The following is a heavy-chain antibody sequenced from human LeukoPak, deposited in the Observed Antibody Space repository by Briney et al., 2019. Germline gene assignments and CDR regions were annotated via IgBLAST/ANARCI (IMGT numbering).Heavy chain of an antibody. Sequence: GGSLRLSCAASGFTCSSYAMHWVRQAPGKGLEWVAVISYDGSDKYYADSVKGRFTISRDNSKNTLYLQVNSLRAEDTAVYDCARSRDGYILDAFNIWGQGTMVTVSS. CDR1: GFTCSSYA. J-gene: IGHJ3*02. CDR2: ISYDGSDK. CDR3: ARSRDGYILDAFNI. D-gene: IGHD5-24*01. V-gene: IGHV3-30-3*01.